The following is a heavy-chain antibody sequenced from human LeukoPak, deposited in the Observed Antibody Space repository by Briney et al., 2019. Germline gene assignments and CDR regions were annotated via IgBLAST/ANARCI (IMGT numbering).Heavy chain of an antibody. CDR1: GYTFTSYY. CDR2: INPNSGGT. V-gene: IGHV1-2*02. D-gene: IGHD6-13*01. Sequence: ASVKVSCKASGYTFTSYYMHWVRRAPGQGLEWMGWINPNSGGTNYAQKFQGRVTMTRDTSISTAYMELSRLRSDDTAVHYCARTRIAAAAPLLRYWGQGTLVTVSS. J-gene: IGHJ4*02. CDR3: ARTRIAAAAPLLRY.